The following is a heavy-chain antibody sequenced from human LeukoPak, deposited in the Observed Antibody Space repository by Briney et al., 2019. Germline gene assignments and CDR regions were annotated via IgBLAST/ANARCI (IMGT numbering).Heavy chain of an antibody. CDR3: AKSVIAVAGVPYYFDY. CDR2: ISGSGGST. Sequence: PGGSLRLSCAASGFTFSSYAMSWVRQAPGKGLEWVSAISGSGGSTYYADSVKGRFTISRDNSKNTLYLQMNSLRAEDTAVYYCAKSVIAVAGVPYYFDYWGQGTLVTVSS. V-gene: IGHV3-23*01. CDR1: GFTFSSYA. J-gene: IGHJ4*02. D-gene: IGHD6-19*01.